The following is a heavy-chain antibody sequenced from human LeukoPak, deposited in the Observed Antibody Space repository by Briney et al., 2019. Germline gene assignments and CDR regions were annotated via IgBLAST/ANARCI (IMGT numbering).Heavy chain of an antibody. CDR3: AKKEILAPILTCYYFWTGYGMDV. CDR1: GFTFSSYA. Sequence: GGSLRLSCAASGFTFSSYAMSWVRQAPGRGLEWVSAISGSGGSTYYADSVKGRFTISRDNSKNTLYLQMNSLRAEDTAVYYCAKKEILAPILTCYYFWTGYGMDVWGQGTTVTVSS. V-gene: IGHV3-23*01. J-gene: IGHJ6*02. D-gene: IGHD3-9*01. CDR2: ISGSGGST.